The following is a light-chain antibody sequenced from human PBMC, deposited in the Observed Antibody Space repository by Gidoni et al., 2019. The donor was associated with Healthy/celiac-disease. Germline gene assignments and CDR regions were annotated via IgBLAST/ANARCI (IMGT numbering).Light chain of an antibody. CDR3: QQYGSSPTWT. CDR1: QSVSSSY. J-gene: IGKJ1*01. Sequence: EIVLTQSPGTLSLSPGERATLSCRASQSVSSSYLAWYQQKPGQAPRLLIYGASSRATGIPVRFSGSGSGTDFTLTISRLEPEDFAVYYCQQYGSSPTWTFGQGTQVEIK. V-gene: IGKV3-20*01. CDR2: GAS.